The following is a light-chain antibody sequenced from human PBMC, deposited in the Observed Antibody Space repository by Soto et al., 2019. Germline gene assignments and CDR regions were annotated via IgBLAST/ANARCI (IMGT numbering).Light chain of an antibody. Sequence: EIVLTQSPATLSLSPGERATLSCRASQSVSSYLAWYQQKPGQAPRLLIYDASNRATGIPARFSGSGSGTDFTLTISSLEPEDFAVYYCQQRRNWPITFGHGTRLEIK. V-gene: IGKV3-11*01. CDR1: QSVSSY. CDR2: DAS. CDR3: QQRRNWPIT. J-gene: IGKJ5*01.